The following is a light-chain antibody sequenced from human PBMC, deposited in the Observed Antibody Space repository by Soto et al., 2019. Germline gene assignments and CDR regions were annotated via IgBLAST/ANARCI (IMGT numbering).Light chain of an antibody. CDR1: SSDIGGYKY. CDR3: SSYTSSSTLGV. Sequence: QPVLTQPASVSGSPGQSITISCTGTSSDIGGYKYVSWYQQHPGKAPKLMIYEVSNRPSGVSNRFSGSKSGNTASLTISGLQAEDEAYYYCSSYTSSSTLGVFGAGTKLTVL. V-gene: IGLV2-14*01. J-gene: IGLJ1*01. CDR2: EVS.